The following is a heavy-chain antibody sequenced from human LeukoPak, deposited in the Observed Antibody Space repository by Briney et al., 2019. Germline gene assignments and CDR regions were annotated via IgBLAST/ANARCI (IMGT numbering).Heavy chain of an antibody. D-gene: IGHD2-15*01. V-gene: IGHV1-18*01. CDR2: ISGYNGNT. J-gene: IGHJ6*02. CDR3: ARERRYCIGGSCYTPSGGMDV. CDR1: GYTFTSNG. Sequence: GASVKVSCKTSGYTFTSNGISWVRQAPGQGLEWMGWISGYNGNTNYVQNLQGRVTMTTDTSTSTAYMELRSLRSDDTAVYYCARERRYCIGGSCYTPSGGMDVWGQGTTVTVSS.